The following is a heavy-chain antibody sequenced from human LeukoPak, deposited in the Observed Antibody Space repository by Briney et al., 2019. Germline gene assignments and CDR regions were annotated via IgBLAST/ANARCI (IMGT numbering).Heavy chain of an antibody. V-gene: IGHV3-48*04. J-gene: IGHJ4*02. Sequence: GGSLRLSCAASGFTFSSYGIHWVRQAPGKGLEWVSYISSSGSTIYYADSVKGRFTISRDNAKNSLYLQMNSLRAEDTAVYYCARDLEIAAAGNFDYWGQGTLVTVSS. CDR1: GFTFSSYG. D-gene: IGHD6-13*01. CDR2: ISSSGSTI. CDR3: ARDLEIAAAGNFDY.